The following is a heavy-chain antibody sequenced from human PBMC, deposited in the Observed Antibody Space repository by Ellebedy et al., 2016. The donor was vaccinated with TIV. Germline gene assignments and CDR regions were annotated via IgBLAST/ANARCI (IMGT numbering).Heavy chain of an antibody. CDR1: GFTFSTYA. V-gene: IGHV3-23*01. J-gene: IGHJ4*02. D-gene: IGHD6-13*01. CDR2: IVNRGTGT. CDR3: AKNPAGYYYVDH. Sequence: PGGSLRLSCAASGFTFSTYAMSWVRQAPGKGLEWVSSIVNRGTGTFYADSVKGRFTISRDNSKNTLFLQLNSLRAEDTAIYYCAKNPAGYYYVDHWGQGTLVSVSS.